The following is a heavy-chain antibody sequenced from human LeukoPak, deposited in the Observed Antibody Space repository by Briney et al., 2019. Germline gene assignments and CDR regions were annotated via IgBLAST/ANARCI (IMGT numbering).Heavy chain of an antibody. CDR1: GFTVSSNY. V-gene: IGHV3-53*01. CDR2: IYSGGST. J-gene: IGHJ5*02. Sequence: GGSLRLSCAASGFTVSSNYMSWVRQAPGKGLEGVSVIYSGGSTYYADSVKGRFTISRDNSKNTLYLQMNSLRAEDTAVYYCARDTYSGSYYWFDPWGQGTLVTVSS. CDR3: ARDTYSGSYYWFDP. D-gene: IGHD1-26*01.